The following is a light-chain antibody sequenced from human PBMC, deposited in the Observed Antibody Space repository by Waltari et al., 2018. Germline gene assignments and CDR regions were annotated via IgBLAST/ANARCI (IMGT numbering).Light chain of an antibody. V-gene: IGKV3D-20*01. CDR1: QSVSSGF. J-gene: IGKJ1*01. CDR3: QQYGDSPRT. Sequence: EIVLMQSPATLSLSTGDRATLSCGASQSVSSGFLAWYQQKPGLAPRLLIYDTSTRATGVPDRFRGSGSGREFALSISRLEPEDFAVYYCQQYGDSPRTFGQGTKVEIK. CDR2: DTS.